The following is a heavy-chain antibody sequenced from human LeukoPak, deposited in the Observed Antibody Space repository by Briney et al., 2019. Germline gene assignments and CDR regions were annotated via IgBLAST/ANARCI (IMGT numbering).Heavy chain of an antibody. V-gene: IGHV3-23*01. CDR2: ISPSGGA. J-gene: IGHJ4*02. D-gene: IGHD6-19*01. CDR3: ANVRAGHYFDY. Sequence: GGSLRLSCAASGFTFSSYAMSWVRQAPGKGLEWVASISPSGGAYYADSVKGRFTISRDNSKNTLYLQMDSLRAEDTAVYYCANVRAGHYFDYWGQGTLVTVSS. CDR1: GFTFSSYA.